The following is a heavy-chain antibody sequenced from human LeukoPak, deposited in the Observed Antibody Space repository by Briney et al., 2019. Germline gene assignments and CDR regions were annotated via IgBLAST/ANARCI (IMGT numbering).Heavy chain of an antibody. CDR3: AKDGDSRWLQLRIDY. D-gene: IGHD5-24*01. J-gene: IGHJ4*02. V-gene: IGHV3-23*01. Sequence: GGSLRLSCAASGFTFSSYAMSWVRQAPGKGLEWVSAISGSGGSTYYADSVKGRFTISRDNSKNTLYLQMNSLRAEDTAVYYCAKDGDSRWLQLRIDYWGQGTLVTVSS. CDR1: GFTFSSYA. CDR2: ISGSGGST.